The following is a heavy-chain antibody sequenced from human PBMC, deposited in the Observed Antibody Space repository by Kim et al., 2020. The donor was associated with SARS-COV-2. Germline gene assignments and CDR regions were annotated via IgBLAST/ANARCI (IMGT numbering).Heavy chain of an antibody. V-gene: IGHV3-33*06. D-gene: IGHD6-13*01. CDR3: AKPDYSSSWNHGYFQH. CDR2: IWYDGTNK. Sequence: GGSLRLSCAASGFTFSSYGMHWVRQAPGKGLEWVAVIWYDGTNKYYADSVKGRFTISRDNSKNTLYLQMNSLRAEDTAVYYCAKPDYSSSWNHGYFQHWGQGTLVTVSS. J-gene: IGHJ1*01. CDR1: GFTFSSYG.